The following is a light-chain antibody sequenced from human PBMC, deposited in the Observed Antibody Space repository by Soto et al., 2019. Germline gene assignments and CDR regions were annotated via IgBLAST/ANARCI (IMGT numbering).Light chain of an antibody. Sequence: QSVLTQPPSVSDAPRQRVTISCSGSSSNIGNNAVNWYQQLPGKAPKLLIYYDDLLPSGVSDRFSGSKSGTSASLAISGLQSEDEADYYCAALDDSLNVVVFGGGTKLTVL. CDR1: SSNIGNNA. CDR3: AALDDSLNVVV. J-gene: IGLJ2*01. CDR2: YDD. V-gene: IGLV1-36*01.